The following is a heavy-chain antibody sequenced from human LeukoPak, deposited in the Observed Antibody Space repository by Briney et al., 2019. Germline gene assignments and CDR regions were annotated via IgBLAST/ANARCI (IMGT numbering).Heavy chain of an antibody. V-gene: IGHV3-23*01. CDR2: ISGSGGGT. D-gene: IGHD1-26*01. CDR3: AKNRGAGSHYYYHMNV. CDR1: GFTVSSNY. J-gene: IGHJ6*03. Sequence: GGSLRLSCAASGFTVSSNYMSWVRQAAGKGLEWVSLISGSGGGTYYADSVKGRFTISRDNSKNTLYLQLNSLRVEDTAVYYCAKNRGAGSHYYYHMNVWGKGTTVTVSS.